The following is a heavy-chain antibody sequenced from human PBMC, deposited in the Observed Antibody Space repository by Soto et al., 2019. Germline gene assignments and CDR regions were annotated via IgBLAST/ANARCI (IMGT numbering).Heavy chain of an antibody. V-gene: IGHV3-30-3*01. CDR1: GFTFSSYA. Sequence: LRLSCAASGFTFSSYAMSWVRQAPGKGLEWVAVISYDGSNKYYADSVKGRFTISRDNSKNTLYLQXXXXXXXXXXXXXCAREGCSSTSCYNDAFDXWGXXTMVTXS. CDR3: AREGCSSTSCYNDAFDX. D-gene: IGHD2-2*02. CDR2: ISYDGSNK. J-gene: IGHJ3*02.